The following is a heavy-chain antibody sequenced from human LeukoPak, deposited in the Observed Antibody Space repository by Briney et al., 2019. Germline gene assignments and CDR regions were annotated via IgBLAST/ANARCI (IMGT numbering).Heavy chain of an antibody. J-gene: IGHJ4*02. CDR2: INHSGST. CDR1: GGSFSGYY. CDR3: ARWSDNTIPRRVFDY. V-gene: IGHV4-34*01. Sequence: PSETLSLTCAVYGGSFSGYYWSWIRQPPGKGLEWIGEINHSGSTNYNPSLESRVTISVDTSKNQFSLKLSSVTAADTAIYYCARWSDNTIPRRVFDYWGQGTLVTVSS. D-gene: IGHD3-3*01.